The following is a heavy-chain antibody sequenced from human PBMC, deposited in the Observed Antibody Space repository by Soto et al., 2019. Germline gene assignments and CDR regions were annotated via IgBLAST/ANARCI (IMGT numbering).Heavy chain of an antibody. V-gene: IGHV3-30-3*01. CDR3: ARAPGWSHYHDAFDI. CDR2: ISYDGSNK. J-gene: IGHJ3*02. CDR1: GFTFSSYA. D-gene: IGHD1-26*01. Sequence: GGSLRLSCAASGFTFSSYAMHWVRQAPGKGLEWVAVISYDGSNKYYADSVKGRFTISRDNSKNTLYLQMNSLRAEDTAVYYCARAPGWSHYHDAFDIWGQGTMVTVSS.